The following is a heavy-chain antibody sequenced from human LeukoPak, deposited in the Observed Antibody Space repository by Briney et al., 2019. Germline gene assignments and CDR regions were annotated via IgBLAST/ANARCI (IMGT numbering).Heavy chain of an antibody. CDR3: ASAGRLGPHYFDY. CDR1: GYTFTSYA. V-gene: IGHV1-3*01. Sequence: ASVKVSCKASGYTFTSYAMHWVRQAPGQRLEWMGWINAGNGNTKYSQKFQGRVIITRDTSASTAYMELSSLRSEDTAVYYCASAGRLGPHYFDYWGQGTLVTVSS. J-gene: IGHJ4*02. CDR2: INAGNGNT.